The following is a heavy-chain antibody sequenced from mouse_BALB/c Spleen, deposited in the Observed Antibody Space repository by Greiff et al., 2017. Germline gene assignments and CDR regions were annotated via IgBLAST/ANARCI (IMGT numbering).Heavy chain of an antibody. J-gene: IGHJ4*01. CDR2: IRLKSNNYAT. CDR3: TRHGSSSYYAMDY. V-gene: IGHV6-6*02. Sequence: EVQRVESGGGLVQPGGSMKLSCVASGFTFSNYWMNWVRQSPEKGLEWVAEIRLKSNNYATHYAESVKGRFTISRDDSKSSVYLQMNNLRAEDTGIYYCTRHGSSSYYAMDYWGQGTSVTVSS. CDR1: GFTFSNYW. D-gene: IGHD1-1*01.